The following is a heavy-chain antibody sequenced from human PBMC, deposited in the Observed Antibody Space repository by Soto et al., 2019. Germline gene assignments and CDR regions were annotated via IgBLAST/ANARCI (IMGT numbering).Heavy chain of an antibody. V-gene: IGHV3-23*01. CDR3: AKKSGPITTTPFYYYYYMDV. CDR2: IGGSGGST. J-gene: IGHJ6*03. CDR1: GFTFSSYG. Sequence: GGSLRLSCAASGFTFSSYGMTWVRQAPGKGLEWVSTIGGSGGSTHYTDSVKGRFPISRDNSKNTLYLQMNSLRAEDTAVYYCAKKSGPITTTPFYYYYYMDVWGKGTTVTVSS. D-gene: IGHD1-26*01.